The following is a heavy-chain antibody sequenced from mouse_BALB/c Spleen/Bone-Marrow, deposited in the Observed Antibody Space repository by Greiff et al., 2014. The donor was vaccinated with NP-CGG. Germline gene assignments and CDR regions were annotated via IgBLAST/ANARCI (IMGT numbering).Heavy chain of an antibody. Sequence: QVQLQQPAAELARPGASVKMSCKTSGYTFTYYTMHWVKQRPGQGLEWIGYINPSSGYTDYNQKFKDKTTLTTDKSSSTAYLQLSSLTSEDSAVYYCVRENYDYDGDAMGYWGQGTSVTVSS. J-gene: IGHJ4*01. D-gene: IGHD2-4*01. CDR3: VRENYDYDGDAMGY. V-gene: IGHV1-4*02. CDR1: GYTFTYYT. CDR2: INPSSGYT.